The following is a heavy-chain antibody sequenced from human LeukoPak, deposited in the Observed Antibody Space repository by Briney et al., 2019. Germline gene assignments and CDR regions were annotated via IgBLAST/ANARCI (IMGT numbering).Heavy chain of an antibody. D-gene: IGHD4-4*01. CDR2: IYPGDSDT. J-gene: IGHJ4*02. Sequence: GESLKISCKGSGXXXXSYWIGWVRQMXXXXXXWMXIIYPGDSDTRYSPSFQGQVTISADKSISTAYLQWSSLKASDTAMYYCARQTTVTYSCFDYWGQGTLVTVSS. CDR3: ARQTTVTYSCFDY. V-gene: IGHV5-51*01. CDR1: GXXXXSYW.